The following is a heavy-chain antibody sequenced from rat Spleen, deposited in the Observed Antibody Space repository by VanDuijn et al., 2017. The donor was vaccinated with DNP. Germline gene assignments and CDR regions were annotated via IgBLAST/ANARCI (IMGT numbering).Heavy chain of an antibody. CDR3: ARHGRRVFDY. Sequence: EVQLVESGGGQVQPGGSLKLSCAASRFTFSNYGMAWVRQAPTKGLEWVAYLTYDGGNTYYRDSVKGRFTISRDNARSILYLQMDSLRSEDMATYYCARHGRRVFDYWGQGVMVTVSS. CDR2: LTYDGGNT. CDR1: RFTFSNYG. V-gene: IGHV5S13*01. D-gene: IGHD1-11*01. J-gene: IGHJ2*01.